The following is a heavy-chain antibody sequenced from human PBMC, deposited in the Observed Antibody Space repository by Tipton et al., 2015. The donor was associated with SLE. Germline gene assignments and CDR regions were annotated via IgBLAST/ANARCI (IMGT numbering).Heavy chain of an antibody. CDR2: IYYSGST. D-gene: IGHD6-19*01. CDR1: GGSISTYY. J-gene: IGHJ5*02. Sequence: PGLVKPSETLSLTCTVSGGSISTYYWSWIRQSPGKGLEWIGYIYYSGSTNYNPSLKSRVTISVDTSKNQFSLKLRSVTAADTAVYYCARASGIAVAGTMGGWFDPWGQGTLVTVSS. CDR3: ARASGIAVAGTMGGWFDP. V-gene: IGHV4-59*01.